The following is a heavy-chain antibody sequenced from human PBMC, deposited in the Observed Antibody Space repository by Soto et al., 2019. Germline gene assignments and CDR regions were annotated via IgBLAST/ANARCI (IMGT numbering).Heavy chain of an antibody. V-gene: IGHV2-5*02. CDR3: AHRPSYCSGGSCYSGFDY. D-gene: IGHD2-15*01. J-gene: IGHJ4*02. CDR1: GFSLSTSGVG. CDR2: IYWDDDK. Sequence: GPTLVNPTQTLTLTCTFSGFSLSTSGVGVGWIRQPPGKALEWLALIYWDDDKRNSPSLKSRLTITKDTSKNQVVLTMTNMDPVDTATYYCAHRPSYCSGGSCYSGFDYWGQGTLVTLS.